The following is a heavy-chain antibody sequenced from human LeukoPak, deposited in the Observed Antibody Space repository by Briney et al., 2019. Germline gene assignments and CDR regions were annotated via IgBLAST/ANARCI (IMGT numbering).Heavy chain of an antibody. V-gene: IGHV3-23*01. CDR3: AKTRSHCGGDCYSRGYFDY. J-gene: IGHJ4*02. CDR1: GFTFSSYA. CDR2: ISGSGGST. Sequence: GGSLRLSCAASGFTFSSYAMSWVRQAPGKGLEWVSAISGSGGSTYYADSVKGRFTISRDNSKNTLYLQMNSLRAEDTSVYYCAKTRSHCGGDCYSRGYFDYWGQGTLVTVSS. D-gene: IGHD2-21*02.